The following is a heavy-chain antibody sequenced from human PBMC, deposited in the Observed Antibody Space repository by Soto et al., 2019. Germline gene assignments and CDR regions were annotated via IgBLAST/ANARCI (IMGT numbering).Heavy chain of an antibody. CDR3: AKDSSGWQEYYSDL. D-gene: IGHD6-19*01. CDR1: GFTFSSYA. Sequence: GGSLRLSCAASGFTFSSYAMSWVRQAPGKGLEWVSAISGSGGSTYYADSVKGRFTISRDNSKNTLYLQMNSLRAEDTAVYYCAKDSSGWQEYYSDLWGQGTLVTVSS. CDR2: ISGSGGST. J-gene: IGHJ4*02. V-gene: IGHV3-23*01.